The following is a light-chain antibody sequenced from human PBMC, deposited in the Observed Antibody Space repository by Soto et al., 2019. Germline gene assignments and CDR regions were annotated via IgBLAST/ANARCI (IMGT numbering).Light chain of an antibody. J-gene: IGLJ2*01. CDR2: EVT. CDR3: SSYAGRNTVL. V-gene: IGLV2-8*01. CDR1: SSDVGNYNY. Sequence: QSALTQPPSASGSPGQSVTISCTGTSSDVGNYNYVSWYQQHPGKAPKLMIYEVTKRPSGVPDRFSGSKSGNTASLTVSGLQAEDEDDYYCSSYAGRNTVLFGGGTKLTVL.